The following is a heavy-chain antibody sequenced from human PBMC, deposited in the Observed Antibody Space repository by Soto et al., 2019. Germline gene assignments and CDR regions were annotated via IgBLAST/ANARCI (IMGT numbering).Heavy chain of an antibody. D-gene: IGHD3-3*01. CDR2: IKQDGSET. CDR1: GFTLSSHW. CDR3: ARVQREGFWSNFYGSYYYYSMDV. J-gene: IGHJ6*03. Sequence: GGSLRLSCTVSGFTLSSHWMSWVRQAPGKGLEWVANIKQDGSETYYVDSVKGRFTISRDNAKNSLYLQMNSLRAEDTAVYYCARVQREGFWSNFYGSYYYYSMDVWGTGTTVTVSS. V-gene: IGHV3-7*01.